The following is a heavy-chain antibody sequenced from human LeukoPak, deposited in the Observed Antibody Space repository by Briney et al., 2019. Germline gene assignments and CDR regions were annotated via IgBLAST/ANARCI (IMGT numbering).Heavy chain of an antibody. CDR2: ISAYNGNT. CDR1: GYTFTSYG. D-gene: IGHD6-19*01. J-gene: IGHJ6*02. V-gene: IGHV1-18*01. CDR3: AREGDSSGWYIMRYYYYGMDV. Sequence: ASVKVSCKASGYTFTSYGISWVRQAPGQGREWMGWISAYNGNTNYAQKLQGRVIMTTDTSTSTAYMELRSLRSDDTAVYYCAREGDSSGWYIMRYYYYGMDVWGQGTTVTVSS.